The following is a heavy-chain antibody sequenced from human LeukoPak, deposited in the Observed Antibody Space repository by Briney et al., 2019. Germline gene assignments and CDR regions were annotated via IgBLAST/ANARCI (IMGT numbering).Heavy chain of an antibody. CDR3: ARSVVAALYYYMDV. Sequence: GGSLRLSCAASGFTFSSYWMSWVRQDPGKGLVWVSHINNDGSITNYADSVKGRFTISRDNAKTSLYLQMNSLRAEDTAVHYCARSVVAALYYYMDVWGTGTTVTVSS. D-gene: IGHD2-15*01. CDR2: INNDGSIT. J-gene: IGHJ6*03. V-gene: IGHV3-74*01. CDR1: GFTFSSYW.